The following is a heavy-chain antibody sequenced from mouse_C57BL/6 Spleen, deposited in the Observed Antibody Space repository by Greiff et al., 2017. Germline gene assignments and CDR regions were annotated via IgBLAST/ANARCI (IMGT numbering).Heavy chain of an antibody. Sequence: QVHVKQSGAELMKPGASVKLSCKATGYTFTGYWIEWVKQRPGHGLEWIGEILPGSGSTKYNEKFKGKATLTADKSSSTAYMQLNSLTSEDSAVYFCARSGGFITTVLDYWGQGTSVTVSS. D-gene: IGHD1-1*01. CDR3: ARSGGFITTVLDY. CDR2: ILPGSGST. J-gene: IGHJ4*01. CDR1: GYTFTGYW. V-gene: IGHV1-9*01.